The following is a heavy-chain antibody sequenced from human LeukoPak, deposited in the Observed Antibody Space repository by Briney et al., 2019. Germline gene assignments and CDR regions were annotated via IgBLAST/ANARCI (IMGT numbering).Heavy chain of an antibody. CDR3: TTGVMITFGGVIVFDY. D-gene: IGHD3-16*02. J-gene: IGHJ4*02. V-gene: IGHV3-15*01. CDR1: GFTFSNAW. CDR2: IKRKTDGGTT. Sequence: GGSLRLSCAASGFTFSNAWMSWVRQAPGKGLEWVGRIKRKTDGGTTDYAAPGKDIFTREREEEQKTLYLQMNSLKTEDTAVYYCTTGVMITFGGVIVFDYWGQGTLVTVSS.